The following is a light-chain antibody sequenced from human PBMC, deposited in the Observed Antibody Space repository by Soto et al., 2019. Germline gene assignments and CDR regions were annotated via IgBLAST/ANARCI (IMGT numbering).Light chain of an antibody. V-gene: IGKV3-15*01. Sequence: EVVMTQSPATLSVSPGERATLSCRASQSVSNNLAWYQQKPGQAPRLLLYGASTRATGIPARFSGRGSGTEFTLTLSRLQSEDFAVYYCQQYNNWWTFGQGTKVEIK. CDR1: QSVSNN. CDR3: QQYNNWWT. CDR2: GAS. J-gene: IGKJ1*01.